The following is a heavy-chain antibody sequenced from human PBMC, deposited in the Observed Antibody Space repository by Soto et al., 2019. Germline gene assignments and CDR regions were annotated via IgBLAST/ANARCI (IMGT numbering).Heavy chain of an antibody. CDR3: ARGAAIHYYGMDV. V-gene: IGHV4-31*03. Sequence: PSETLSLTCTVSGGSISSGGYYWSWIRQHPGKGLEWIGYIYYSGSTYYNPSLKSRVTISVDTSKDQFSLKLSSVTAADTAVYYCARGAAIHYYGMDVWGQGTTVTVSS. CDR2: IYYSGST. D-gene: IGHD2-2*01. J-gene: IGHJ6*02. CDR1: GGSISSGGYY.